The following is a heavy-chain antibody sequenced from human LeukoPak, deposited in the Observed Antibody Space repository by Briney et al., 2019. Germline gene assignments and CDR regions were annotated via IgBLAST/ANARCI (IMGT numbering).Heavy chain of an antibody. CDR3: AASIAAAGRLGVFDI. CDR1: GGSFSGYY. D-gene: IGHD6-13*01. V-gene: IGHV4-34*01. J-gene: IGHJ3*02. Sequence: SETLSLTCAVYGGSFSGYYWSWIRQPPGKGLEWIGEINHSGSTNYNPSLKSRVTISVDTSKNQFSLKLSSVTAADTAVYYCAASIAAAGRLGVFDIWGHGTMVTVSS. CDR2: INHSGST.